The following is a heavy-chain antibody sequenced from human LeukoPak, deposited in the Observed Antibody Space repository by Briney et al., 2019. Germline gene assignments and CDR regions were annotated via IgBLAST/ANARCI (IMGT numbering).Heavy chain of an antibody. CDR3: ARDPPSRESYWDDY. J-gene: IGHJ4*02. CDR1: GFTVSSNY. Sequence: PGGSLRLSCAASGFTVSSNYMSWVRQAPGKGLEWVSTIFSGGSTYYADSVKGRFTISRDNAKNSLYLQMNSLRAEDTAVYYCARDPPSRESYWDDYWGQGALVTVSS. V-gene: IGHV3-53*01. CDR2: IFSGGST. D-gene: IGHD1-26*01.